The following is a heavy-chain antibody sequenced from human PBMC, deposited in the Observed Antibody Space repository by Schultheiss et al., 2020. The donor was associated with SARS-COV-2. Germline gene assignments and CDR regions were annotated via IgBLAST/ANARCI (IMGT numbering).Heavy chain of an antibody. CDR3: ARPDGDYALYGMDV. J-gene: IGHJ6*02. V-gene: IGHV4-38-2*01. D-gene: IGHD4-17*01. CDR2: INHSGST. CDR1: GYSISSGHH. Sequence: SQTLSLTCSVSGYSISSGHHWGWIRQPPGKGLEWIGSINHSGSTYYNPSLKSRCTISVDTSKNQFSLKLSSVTAADTAVYYCARPDGDYALYGMDVWGQGTTVTVSS.